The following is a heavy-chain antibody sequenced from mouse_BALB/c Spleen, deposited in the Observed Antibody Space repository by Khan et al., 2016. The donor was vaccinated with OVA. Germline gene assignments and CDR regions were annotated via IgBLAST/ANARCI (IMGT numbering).Heavy chain of an antibody. J-gene: IGHJ4*01. V-gene: IGHV5-6*01. CDR2: ISSGGTYT. Sequence: EVELVESGGGLVKPGGSLKLSCAASGFTFSSYGMPWVRQTPDKRLEWVATISSGGTYTYYPDSLKGRFTISRDNAKITLYLQMSSLKSEDTAMYYCAREHGYYDEYAMDYWGQGTSVTVSS. CDR1: GFTFSSYG. D-gene: IGHD2-3*01. CDR3: AREHGYYDEYAMDY.